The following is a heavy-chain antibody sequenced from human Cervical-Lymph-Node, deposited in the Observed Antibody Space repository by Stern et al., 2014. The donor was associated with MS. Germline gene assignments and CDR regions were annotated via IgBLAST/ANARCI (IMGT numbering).Heavy chain of an antibody. Sequence: QVQLVESGAEVKKPGASVKVSCKASGYTFTDHHMHWVRRAAGQGLEWMGWIDPNSGGTNYAQKFQGRVTMTRDTSISTAYMELSRLRSDDTAVYHCARGTLADPWGQGTLVTVSS. CDR3: ARGTLADP. D-gene: IGHD3-10*01. V-gene: IGHV1-2*02. CDR2: IDPNSGGT. J-gene: IGHJ5*02. CDR1: GYTFTDHH.